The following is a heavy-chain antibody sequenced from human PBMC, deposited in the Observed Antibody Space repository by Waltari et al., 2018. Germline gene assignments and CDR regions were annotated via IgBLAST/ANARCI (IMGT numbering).Heavy chain of an antibody. D-gene: IGHD2-15*01. CDR3: VKDNSHGGKFLDS. J-gene: IGHJ4*02. CDR1: GFTFRHYG. CDR2: ISFDGKET. V-gene: IGHV3-30*18. Sequence: QVRLLESGGGAVQPGGSRRLSGFVSGFTFRHYGMHWVRQAPGKGLEWLTLISFDGKETYYGDSAEGRFTISRDNSRDTLYLQLDNLRVEDTAEYYCVKDNSHGGKFLDSWGPGAQVIVFS.